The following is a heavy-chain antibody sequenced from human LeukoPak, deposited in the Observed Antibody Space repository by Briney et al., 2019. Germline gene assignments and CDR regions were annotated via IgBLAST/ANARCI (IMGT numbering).Heavy chain of an antibody. V-gene: IGHV3-30-3*01. J-gene: IGHJ4*02. Sequence: PGGSLRLSCAASGFTFSSYAMHWVRQAPGKGLEWVAVISYDGSNKYYADSVKGRFTISRDNSKNTLYLQMNSLRAEDTAVYYCARDPDLMTTVAPDYLETDYWGQGTLVTVSS. CDR3: ARDPDLMTTVAPDYLETDY. D-gene: IGHD4-23*01. CDR2: ISYDGSNK. CDR1: GFTFSSYA.